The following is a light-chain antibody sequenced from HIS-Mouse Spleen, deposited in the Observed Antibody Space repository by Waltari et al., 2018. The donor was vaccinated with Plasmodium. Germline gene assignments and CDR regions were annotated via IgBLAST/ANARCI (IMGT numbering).Light chain of an antibody. V-gene: IGKV4-1*01. CDR1: QSVLYSSNNKNY. CDR3: QQYYSTPYT. CDR2: WAS. J-gene: IGKJ2*01. Sequence: DIVMTQSPDSLAVSLGERATINCKSSQSVLYSSNNKNYLAWYQQKPGQPPKLLIYWASTRESGVPDRFGGSGSGTDFTLPISSWQAEDVAVYYCQQYYSTPYTFGQGTKLEIK.